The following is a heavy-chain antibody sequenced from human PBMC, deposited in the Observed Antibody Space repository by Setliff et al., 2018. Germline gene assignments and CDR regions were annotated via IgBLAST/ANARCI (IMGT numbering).Heavy chain of an antibody. Sequence: SETLSLTCTVSGASLSSGTYYWGWIRQPPGKGLEWIGRIYYRGDTYYNASLKGRLTISVDTAQNQFSLRLTSVTVADTAVYYCARTGTYRYFDYWGQGAPVTVSS. CDR3: ARTGTYRYFDY. CDR1: GASLSSGTYY. V-gene: IGHV4-39*01. D-gene: IGHD1-1*01. CDR2: IYYRGDT. J-gene: IGHJ4*02.